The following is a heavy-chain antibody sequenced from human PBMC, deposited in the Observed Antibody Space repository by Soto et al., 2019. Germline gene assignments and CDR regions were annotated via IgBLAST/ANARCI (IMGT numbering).Heavy chain of an antibody. D-gene: IGHD4-4*01. V-gene: IGHV3-30-3*01. CDR2: ISYDGSNE. J-gene: IGHJ2*01. CDR1: GFTFSSYA. CDR3: ARDAGIWLQFVWYFDL. Sequence: QVQLVESGGGVVQPWRSLRLSCAASGFTFSSYAMHWVRQAPGKGLEWVAVISYDGSNEYYADSVKGRFTISRDDSRNTLYLQLNSLRAEDTAVYYCARDAGIWLQFVWYFDLWGRGTLVTVSS.